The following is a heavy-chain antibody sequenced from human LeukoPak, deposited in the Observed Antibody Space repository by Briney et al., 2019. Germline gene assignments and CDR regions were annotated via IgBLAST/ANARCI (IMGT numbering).Heavy chain of an antibody. Sequence: ASVKVSCKASGYIFTGYYMHWVRQAPGQGLEWMGWINPNSGDTNYAQKFQGRVTMTRDTSISTAYMELSRLRSDDTAVYYCARDTYYYDSSGYWADYWGQGTLVTVSS. CDR1: GYIFTGYY. D-gene: IGHD3-22*01. V-gene: IGHV1-2*02. CDR3: ARDTYYYDSSGYWADY. J-gene: IGHJ4*02. CDR2: INPNSGDT.